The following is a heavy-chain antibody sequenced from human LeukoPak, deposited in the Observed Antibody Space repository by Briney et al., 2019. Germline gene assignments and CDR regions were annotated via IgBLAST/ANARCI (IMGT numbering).Heavy chain of an antibody. V-gene: IGHV3-13*04. CDR2: IGIAGDT. J-gene: IGHJ4*02. CDR1: GFTFSSYD. CDR3: ARGGDRDY. Sequence: GGSLRLSCAASGFTFSSYDMHWVRQVTGKRLEWVSAIGIAGDTYYLDSVEGRFTISRENAKNSLYLQMNSLRAGDTAVYYCARGGDRDYWGQGTLVTVSS.